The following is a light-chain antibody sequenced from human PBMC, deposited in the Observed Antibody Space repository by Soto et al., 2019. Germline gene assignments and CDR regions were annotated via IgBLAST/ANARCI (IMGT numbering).Light chain of an antibody. Sequence: QSVLTQPPSASGTPGQRVSISCSGSDSNIGDNAVNWFQQLPGTAPKLLIYSNRQRPSGVPDRFSGSKSGTSASLAISGLQSEDEAVYFRAPWDDSLNGRVFGGGTKLTVL. CDR2: SNR. V-gene: IGLV1-44*01. CDR1: DSNIGDNA. CDR3: APWDDSLNGRV. J-gene: IGLJ3*02.